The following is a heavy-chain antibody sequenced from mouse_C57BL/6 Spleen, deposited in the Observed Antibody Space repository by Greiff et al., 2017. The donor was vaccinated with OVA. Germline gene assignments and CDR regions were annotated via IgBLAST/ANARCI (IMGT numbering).Heavy chain of an antibody. J-gene: IGHJ3*01. CDR3: ARNDGYYGFAY. CDR1: GYTFTSYT. Sequence: LVESGAELARPGASVKMSCKASGYTFTSYTMHWVKQRPGQGLEWIGYINPSSGYTKYNQKFKDKATLTADKSSSTAYMQLSSLTSEDSAVYYCARNDGYYGFAYWGQGTLVTVSA. D-gene: IGHD2-3*01. V-gene: IGHV1-4*01. CDR2: INPSSGYT.